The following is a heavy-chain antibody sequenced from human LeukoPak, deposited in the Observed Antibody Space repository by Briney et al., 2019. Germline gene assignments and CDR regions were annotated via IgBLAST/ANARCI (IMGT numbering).Heavy chain of an antibody. D-gene: IGHD6-13*01. CDR2: IYTSGST. CDR3: ARVGGLESQQLTLDNWFDP. CDR1: GGSISSYY. V-gene: IGHV4-4*07. J-gene: IGHJ5*02. Sequence: PSETLSLTCTVSGGSISSYYWGWILQPAGKGLEWIGRIYTSGSTNYNPSLKSRVTMSVDTSKNQFSLKLSSVTAADTAVYYCARVGGLESQQLTLDNWFDPWGQGTLVTVSS.